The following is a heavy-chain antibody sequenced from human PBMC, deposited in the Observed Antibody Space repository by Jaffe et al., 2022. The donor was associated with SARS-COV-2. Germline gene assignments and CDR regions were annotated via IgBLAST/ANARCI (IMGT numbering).Heavy chain of an antibody. J-gene: IGHJ4*02. D-gene: IGHD2-2*01. CDR3: ARTRSVPAAMWVRDY. Sequence: QVQLQQWGAGLLKPSETLSLTCAVYGGSFSGYYWSWIRQPPGKGLEWIGEINHSGSTNYNPSLKSRVTISVDTSKNQFSLKLSSVTAADTAVYYCARTRSVPAAMWVRDYWGQGTLVTVSS. V-gene: IGHV4-34*01. CDR1: GGSFSGYY. CDR2: INHSGST.